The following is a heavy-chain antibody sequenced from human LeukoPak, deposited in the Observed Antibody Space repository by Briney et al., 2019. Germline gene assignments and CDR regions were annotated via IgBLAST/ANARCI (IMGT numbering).Heavy chain of an antibody. D-gene: IGHD5-18*01. CDR3: AREEEMATADY. V-gene: IGHV3-33*08. CDR2: IWYDGSNK. J-gene: IGHJ4*02. Sequence: GGSLRLSCAASGFTFSSYSMNWVRQAPGKGLEWVAVIWYDGSNKYYADSVKGRFTISRDNSKNTLYLQMNSLRAEDTAVYYCAREEEMATADYWGQGTLVTVSS. CDR1: GFTFSSYS.